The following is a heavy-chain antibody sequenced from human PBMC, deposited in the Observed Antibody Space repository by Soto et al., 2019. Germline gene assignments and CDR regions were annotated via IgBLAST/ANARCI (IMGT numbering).Heavy chain of an antibody. Sequence: QDQLVQSGAEVKKPGASVKVSCKASGYTFNNYGISWVRQAPGQGLEWMGWISAYNGNRNYAQKFQGRVSMTTETSTSTAYMELRSLRSDDTAVYYCARGASHYYYYYGMDVCGQGTTVTVSS. J-gene: IGHJ6*02. CDR2: ISAYNGNR. CDR1: GYTFNNYG. V-gene: IGHV1-18*01. CDR3: ARGASHYYYYYGMDV.